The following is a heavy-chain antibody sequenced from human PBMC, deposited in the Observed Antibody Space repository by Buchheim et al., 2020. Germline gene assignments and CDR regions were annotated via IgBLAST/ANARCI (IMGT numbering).Heavy chain of an antibody. CDR3: ARDRVIGWFGELLSNYYYYYGMDV. CDR1: GGSISSGDYY. J-gene: IGHJ6*02. CDR2: IYYSGST. Sequence: QVQLQESGPGLVKPSQTLSLTCTVSGGSISSGDYYWSWIRQPPGKGLEWIGYIYYSGSTYYNPSLKSRVTISVDTPTNHFSLKLSSVTAADTAVYYCARDRVIGWFGELLSNYYYYYGMDVWGQGTT. V-gene: IGHV4-30-4*01. D-gene: IGHD3-10*01.